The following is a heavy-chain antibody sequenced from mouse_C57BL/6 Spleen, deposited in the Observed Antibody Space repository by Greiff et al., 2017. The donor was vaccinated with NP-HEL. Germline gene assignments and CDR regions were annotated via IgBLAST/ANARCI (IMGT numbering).Heavy chain of an antibody. J-gene: IGHJ2*01. CDR2: IYPGSGST. D-gene: IGHD1-1*01. CDR3: ARGGDYYGSSYDYFDY. CDR1: GYTFTSYW. Sequence: QVQLQQPGAELVKPGASVKMSCKASGYTFTSYWITWVKQRPGQGLEWIGDIYPGSGSTNYNEKFKSKATLTVDTSSSTAYMQLSSLTSEDSAVYYCARGGDYYGSSYDYFDYWGQGTTLTVSS. V-gene: IGHV1-55*01.